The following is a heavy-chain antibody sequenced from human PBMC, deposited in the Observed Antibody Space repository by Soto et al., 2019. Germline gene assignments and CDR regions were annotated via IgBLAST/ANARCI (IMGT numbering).Heavy chain of an antibody. CDR1: GFTFSNAW. Sequence: GGSLRLSCAASGFTFSNAWMSWVRQAPGKGLEWVGRIKSKTDGGTTDYAAPVKGRFTISRDDSKNTLYLQMNSLKTEDKAVYYCTTDRPDYDFWSLRGYYYYMDVWGKGTTVTVSS. J-gene: IGHJ6*03. V-gene: IGHV3-15*01. CDR2: IKSKTDGGTT. D-gene: IGHD3-3*01. CDR3: TTDRPDYDFWSLRGYYYYMDV.